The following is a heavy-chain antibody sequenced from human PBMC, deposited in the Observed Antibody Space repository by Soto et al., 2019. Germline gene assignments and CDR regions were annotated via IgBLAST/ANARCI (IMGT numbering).Heavy chain of an antibody. V-gene: IGHV5-51*01. D-gene: IGHD5-18*01. J-gene: IGHJ3*02. CDR2: IYPGDSDT. Sequence: GESLKISCKGSGYSFTSYWIGWVRQMPGKGLKWMGIIYPGDSDTRYSPSFQGQVTISADKSISTAYLQWSSLKASDTAMYYCARSPGIQLWYGFHAFDIWGQGTMVTVSS. CDR1: GYSFTSYW. CDR3: ARSPGIQLWYGFHAFDI.